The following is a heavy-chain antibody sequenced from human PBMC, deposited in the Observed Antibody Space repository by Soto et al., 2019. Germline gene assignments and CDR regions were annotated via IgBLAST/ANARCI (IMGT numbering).Heavy chain of an antibody. CDR1: GYSFTSYW. Sequence: PGESLKISCKGSGYSFTSYWISWVRQMPGKGLEWMGRIDPSDSYTNYSPSFQGHVTISADKSISTAYLEWSSLKAPDTAMYYCASQADDSRGWYYSQGMDDRGKGTTVT. V-gene: IGHV5-10-1*01. D-gene: IGHD6-19*01. J-gene: IGHJ6*04. CDR3: ASQADDSRGWYYSQGMDD. CDR2: IDPSDSYT.